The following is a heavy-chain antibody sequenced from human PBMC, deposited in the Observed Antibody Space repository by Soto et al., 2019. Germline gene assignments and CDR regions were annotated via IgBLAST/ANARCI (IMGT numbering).Heavy chain of an antibody. J-gene: IGHJ6*02. CDR2: IYYSGGT. V-gene: IGHV4-59*01. CDR1: GVSISPYY. D-gene: IGHD1-26*01. CDR3: ARFRWGAPDGMDV. Sequence: QVQLQESGPGLVKPSETLSLTCTVSGVSISPYYWSWIRQPPGKGLAWIGYIYYSGGTNYNPSLTSRGTISGDTSKNQSARKLSSVTAADTAVYDWARFRWGAPDGMDVWGQGATVTVFS.